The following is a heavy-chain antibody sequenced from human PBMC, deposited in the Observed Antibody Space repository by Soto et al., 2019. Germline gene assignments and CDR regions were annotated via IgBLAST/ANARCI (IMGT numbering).Heavy chain of an antibody. CDR1: GFTFSSYG. J-gene: IGHJ4*02. CDR3: AKERARYSSGWYPFLY. D-gene: IGHD6-19*01. V-gene: IGHV3-30*18. CDR2: ISYDGSNK. Sequence: QVQLVESGGGVVQPGRSLRLSCAASGFTFSSYGMHWVRQAPGKGLEWVAVISYDGSNKYYADSVKGRFTISRDNSKNPLDLQMNSMKAEDTAVYYCAKERARYSSGWYPFLYWGQGTLVTVSS.